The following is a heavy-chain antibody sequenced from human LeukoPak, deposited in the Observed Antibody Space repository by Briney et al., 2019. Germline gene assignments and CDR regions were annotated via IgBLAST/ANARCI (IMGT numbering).Heavy chain of an antibody. CDR1: GGSISSGSYY. J-gene: IGHJ4*02. Sequence: KASQTLSLTCTVSGGSISSGSYYWSWIRQPAGKGLEWIGRIYTSGSTNYNPSLKSRVTISVDTSKNQFSLKLSSVTAADTAAYYCARAGYSSGWYGGYYFDYWGQGTLVTVSS. V-gene: IGHV4-61*02. CDR3: ARAGYSSGWYGGYYFDY. CDR2: IYTSGST. D-gene: IGHD6-19*01.